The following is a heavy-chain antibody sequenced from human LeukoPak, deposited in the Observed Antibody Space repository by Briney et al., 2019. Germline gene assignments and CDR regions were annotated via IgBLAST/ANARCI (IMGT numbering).Heavy chain of an antibody. D-gene: IGHD2-2*01. Sequence: GGSLRLSCAASGFTLSSYWMHWVRQAPGKGLEWVSGITGSGGRTYYADSVKGRFTISRDNSKNTVFLQMNSLRAEDTAIYYCADGDCSSTSCYQSPLGNWGQGTLVTVSS. J-gene: IGHJ4*02. CDR1: GFTLSSYW. V-gene: IGHV3-23*01. CDR3: ADGDCSSTSCYQSPLGN. CDR2: ITGSGGRT.